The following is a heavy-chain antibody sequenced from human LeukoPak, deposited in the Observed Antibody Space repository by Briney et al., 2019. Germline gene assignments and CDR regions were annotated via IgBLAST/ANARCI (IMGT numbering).Heavy chain of an antibody. CDR2: ISGSGDNT. V-gene: IGHV3-23*01. D-gene: IGHD6-13*01. CDR1: GFTFSSYA. J-gene: IGHJ4*02. Sequence: GGSLRLSCAVSGFTFSSYAMSWVRQAPGKELEWVSGISGSGDNTYYADSVKGRFTISRDSSKDTLYLQMNGLRAEDTAVYFCAKQSAGSAAWYSLHYDFWGQGTLVTVSS. CDR3: AKQSAGSAAWYSLHYDF.